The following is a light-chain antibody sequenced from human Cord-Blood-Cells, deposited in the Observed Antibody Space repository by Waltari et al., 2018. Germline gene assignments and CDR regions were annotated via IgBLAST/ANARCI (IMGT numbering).Light chain of an antibody. CDR1: QSISSY. J-gene: IGKJ2*01. CDR3: QQSYSTPYT. CDR2: AAS. Sequence: DIQMTQSPSYLSASVGDRVTITCRASQSISSYLNWNQQKPGKAPKLLIYAASSLQSGVPSRFSGSGSGTDFTLTISSLQPEDFATYYCQQSYSTPYTFGQGTKLEIK. V-gene: IGKV1-39*01.